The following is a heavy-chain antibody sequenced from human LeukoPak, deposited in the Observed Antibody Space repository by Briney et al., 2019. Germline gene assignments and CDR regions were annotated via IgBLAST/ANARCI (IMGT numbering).Heavy chain of an antibody. D-gene: IGHD3-3*01. CDR1: GGTFSNYA. J-gene: IGHJ4*02. V-gene: IGHV1-69*13. CDR2: IITNFGTT. CDR3: ATPRTYYDFWRGYPPFDY. Sequence: SVKVSCKASGGTFSNYAISWVRQAPGQGLEWMGGIITNFGTTNYAQKYQGRVTTTADESTSTVYMELSSLRSEDTAVYYCATPRTYYDFWRGYPPFDYWGQGTLVTVSS.